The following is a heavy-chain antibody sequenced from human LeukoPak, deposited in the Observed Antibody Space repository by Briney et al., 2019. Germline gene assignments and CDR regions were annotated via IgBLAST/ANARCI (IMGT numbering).Heavy chain of an antibody. CDR2: IHYSGTT. D-gene: IGHD3-10*01. J-gene: IGHJ4*02. V-gene: IGHV4-59*01. Sequence: SETLSLTCTVSGGSISSYYWSWIRQPPGKGLEWIGYIHYSGTTNYNPSLKSRVTISVDTSKNQFSLKLNSVTAADTAVYYCARVPQPNIWFGELGYWGQGTLVTVSS. CDR1: GGSISSYY. CDR3: ARVPQPNIWFGELGY.